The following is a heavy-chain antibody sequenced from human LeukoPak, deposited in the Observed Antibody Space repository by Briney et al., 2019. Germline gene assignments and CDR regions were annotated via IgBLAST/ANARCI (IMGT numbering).Heavy chain of an antibody. D-gene: IGHD6-19*01. J-gene: IGHJ4*02. CDR3: AREGIAVAKSGRKMWYYFDY. CDR1: GFTFSSYW. V-gene: IGHV3-7*03. CDR2: IKQDGSEK. Sequence: PGGSLRLSCAASGFTFSSYWMNWARQAPGKGLEWVANIKQDGSEKYYVDSVKGRFTISRDNAKNSLYLQMNSLRAEDTAVYYCAREGIAVAKSGRKMWYYFDYWGQGTLVTVSS.